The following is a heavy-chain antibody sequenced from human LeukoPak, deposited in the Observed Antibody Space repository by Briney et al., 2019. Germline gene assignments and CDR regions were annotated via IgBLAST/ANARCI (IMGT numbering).Heavy chain of an antibody. CDR2: IRYDGSNK. CDR1: GFTFSSYS. D-gene: IGHD2-2*01. J-gene: IGHJ6*03. V-gene: IGHV3-30*02. CDR3: AKDIVVVVPAARNVYYYYYMDV. Sequence: GGSLRLSCAASGFTFSSYSMNWVRQAPGKGLEWVAFIRYDGSNKYYADSVKGRFTISRDNSKNTLYLQMNSLRAEDTAVYYCAKDIVVVVPAARNVYYYYYMDVWGKGTTVTVSS.